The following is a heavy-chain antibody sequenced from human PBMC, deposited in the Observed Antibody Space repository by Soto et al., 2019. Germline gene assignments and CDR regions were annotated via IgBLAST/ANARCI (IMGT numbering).Heavy chain of an antibody. Sequence: GGVLRLSCAASRFTFSSYAMSWVRQAPGKGLEWVSSISGSGDSTYYADYVKGRFTISRDNSKNTQYLQMNSLRADDTAVYYCTKERDGYNFVDAFDIWGQGTRGTVSS. CDR1: RFTFSSYA. CDR2: ISGSGDST. J-gene: IGHJ3*02. V-gene: IGHV3-23*01. D-gene: IGHD5-12*01. CDR3: TKERDGYNFVDAFDI.